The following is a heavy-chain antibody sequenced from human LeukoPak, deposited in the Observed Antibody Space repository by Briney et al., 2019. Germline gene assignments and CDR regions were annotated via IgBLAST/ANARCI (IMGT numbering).Heavy chain of an antibody. CDR3: AKAHGEYYFDY. V-gene: IGHV3-30*18. CDR1: GFTFSSYG. J-gene: IGHJ4*02. CDR2: ISYDGSNK. Sequence: GGSLRLSCAASGFTFSSYGMHWVRQAPGKGLEWVAVISYDGSNKYYADSVKGRFTIPRDNSKNTLYLQMNSLRAEDTAVYYCAKAHGEYYFDYWGQGTLVTVSS.